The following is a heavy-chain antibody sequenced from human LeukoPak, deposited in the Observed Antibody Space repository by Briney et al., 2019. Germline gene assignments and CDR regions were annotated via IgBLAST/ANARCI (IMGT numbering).Heavy chain of an antibody. V-gene: IGHV4-34*01. D-gene: IGHD5-24*01. CDR3: ARPQGMAANAFDY. CDR1: GGSFSGYY. Sequence: SETLSLTCAVYGGSFSGYYWSWIRQPPGKGLEWIGEINHSGSTNYNPSLKSRVTISVDTSKNQFSLKLSSVTAADTAVYYCARPQGMAANAFDYWGQGTLVTVSS. J-gene: IGHJ4*02. CDR2: INHSGST.